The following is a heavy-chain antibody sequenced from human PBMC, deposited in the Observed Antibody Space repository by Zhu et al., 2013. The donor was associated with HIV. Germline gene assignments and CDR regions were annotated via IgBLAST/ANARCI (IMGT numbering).Heavy chain of an antibody. V-gene: IGHV3-73*02. CDR3: TSLTLKWELSRTAADDAFDI. CDR1: GFTFSGSA. J-gene: IGHJ3*02. Sequence: EVQLVESGGGLVQPGGSLKLSCAASGFTFSGSAMHWVRQASGKGLEWVGRIRSKANSYATAYAASVKGRFTISRDDSKNTAYLQMNSLKTEDTAVYYCTSLTLKWELSRTAADDAFDIWGQGTMVTVSS. D-gene: IGHD1-26*01. CDR2: IRSKANSYAT.